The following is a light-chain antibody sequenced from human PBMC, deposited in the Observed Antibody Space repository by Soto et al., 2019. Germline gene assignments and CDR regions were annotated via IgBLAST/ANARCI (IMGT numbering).Light chain of an antibody. J-gene: IGLJ1*01. CDR3: QSSDSRLSGSDV. Sequence: QSVLTQPPSVSGAPGQRVTISCTGSSSNIGAGYDVNWYQQLPGTAPKLLIIGDSNRPSGVPDRFSGSKSGTSASLAITGLQAADEADYYCQSSDSRLSGSDVFGTGTKVTVL. CDR2: GDS. V-gene: IGLV1-40*01. CDR1: SSNIGAGYD.